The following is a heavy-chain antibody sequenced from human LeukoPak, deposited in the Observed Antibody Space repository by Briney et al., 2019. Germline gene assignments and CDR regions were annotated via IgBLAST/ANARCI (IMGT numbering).Heavy chain of an antibody. D-gene: IGHD2-2*01. V-gene: IGHV3-21*01. Sequence: GGSLRLSCAASGFTFSSYSMNWVRQAPGKGLEWVSSISSSSSYIYYADSVKGRFTISRDNAKNSLYLQMNSLRAEDTAVYYCAREAFGRLRYCSSTSCPKALDYWGQGTLVTVSS. CDR1: GFTFSSYS. CDR2: ISSSSSYI. J-gene: IGHJ4*02. CDR3: AREAFGRLRYCSSTSCPKALDY.